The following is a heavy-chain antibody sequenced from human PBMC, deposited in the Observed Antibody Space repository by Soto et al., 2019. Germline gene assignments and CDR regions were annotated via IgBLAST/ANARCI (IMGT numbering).Heavy chain of an antibody. CDR2: ISSSGSTT. CDR3: ATRSGGGGAFDF. CDR1: GFTFYTYE. V-gene: IGHV3-48*03. D-gene: IGHD3-10*01. J-gene: IGHJ3*01. Sequence: VLLVESGGGLVKPGGSLRLSCAASGFTFYTYEMNWVRQAPGKGLEWVSYISSSGSTTYYADSVKGRFTISRDNAKNSLYLQMNSLGAEEPAIYYCATRSGGGGAFDFWGQGTMVTVSS.